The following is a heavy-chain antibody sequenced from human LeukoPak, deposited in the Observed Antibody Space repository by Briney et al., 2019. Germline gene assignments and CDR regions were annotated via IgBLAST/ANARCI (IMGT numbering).Heavy chain of an antibody. CDR2: INPNSGGT. J-gene: IGHJ6*03. CDR1: GYTFTGYY. D-gene: IGHD3-22*01. V-gene: IGHV1-2*02. CDR3: ARDPPQYYYDSSGYYYYYYMDV. Sequence: ASVKVSCKASGYTFTGYYMHWVRQAPGQGLEWMGWINPNSGGTNYAQKFQGRVTMTRDTSISTAYMELSRLRPDDTAVYYCARDPPQYYYDSSGYYYYYYMDVWGKGTTVTVSS.